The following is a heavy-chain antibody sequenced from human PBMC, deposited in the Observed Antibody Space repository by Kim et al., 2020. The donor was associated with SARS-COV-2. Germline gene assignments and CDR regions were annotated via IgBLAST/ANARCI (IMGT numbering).Heavy chain of an antibody. J-gene: IGHJ3*01. V-gene: IGHV3-30*04. CDR3: AREVLGYCSSTSCYSDA. D-gene: IGHD2-2*01. CDR2: ISYDGSNK. Sequence: GGSLRLSCAASGFTFSSYAMHWVRQAPGKGLEWVAVISYDGSNKYYADSVKGRFTISRDNSKNTLYLQMNSLRAEDTAVYYCAREVLGYCSSTSCYSDA. CDR1: GFTFSSYA.